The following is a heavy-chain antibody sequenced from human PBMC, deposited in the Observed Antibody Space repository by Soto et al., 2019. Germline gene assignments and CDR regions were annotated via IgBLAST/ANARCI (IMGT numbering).Heavy chain of an antibody. CDR2: IYHSVST. J-gene: IGHJ4*02. CDR3: ARGPPFGY. Sequence: QLQLQESGSELVKPSQTLSLTCAVSGGSISSGGYSWSWIRQPPGKGLEWLGYIYHSVSTYYNPSLKSRVTISLDRSKNQFSLKLSSVTAADTAVYYCARGPPFGYWGQGTLVTVSS. V-gene: IGHV4-30-2*01. CDR1: GGSISSGGYS.